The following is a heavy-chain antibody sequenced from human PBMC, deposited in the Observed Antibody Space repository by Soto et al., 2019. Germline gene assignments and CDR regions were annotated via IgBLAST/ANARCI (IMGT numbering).Heavy chain of an antibody. J-gene: IGHJ5*02. CDR1: GFIFENFG. D-gene: IGHD1-26*01. CDR3: AKNQGVELVPLATVDWFDP. Sequence: VSLRLSCAASGFIFENFGMSWVRHSPGKGLEWISSISGSGFKKYYADSVKGRFTISRDNSKSTVYLELNNLSAEDTAVYHCAKNQGVELVPLATVDWFDPWGQGSVVTVSS. CDR2: ISGSGFKK. V-gene: IGHV3-23*01.